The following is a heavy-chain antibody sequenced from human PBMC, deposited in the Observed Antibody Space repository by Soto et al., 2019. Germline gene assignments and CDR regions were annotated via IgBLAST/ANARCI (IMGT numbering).Heavy chain of an antibody. J-gene: IGHJ4*02. CDR3: ARGRGRAVTTSALNY. D-gene: IGHD4-17*01. CDR1: GGSFSGYY. V-gene: IGHV4-34*01. CDR2: INHSGST. Sequence: SETLSLTCAVYGGSFSGYYWSWIRQPPGKGLEWIGEINHSGSTNYNPPLKSRVTISVDTSKNQFSLKLSSVTAADTAVYYCARGRGRAVTTSALNYWGQGTLVTVSS.